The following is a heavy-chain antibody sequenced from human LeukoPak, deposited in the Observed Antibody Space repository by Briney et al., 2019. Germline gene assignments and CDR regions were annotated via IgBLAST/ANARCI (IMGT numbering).Heavy chain of an antibody. CDR2: IYPSEST. Sequence: PSETLSLTCTVSGGSITSVGYYWNWIRQPAGKELEWIGRIYPSESTNYNPSLKSRVTISIDTSKNQFSLNLNSVTAADTAVYYCARVGGYSYIDVWGEGTTVTISS. J-gene: IGHJ6*03. CDR3: ARVGGYSYIDV. D-gene: IGHD3-16*01. V-gene: IGHV4-61*02. CDR1: GGSITSVGYY.